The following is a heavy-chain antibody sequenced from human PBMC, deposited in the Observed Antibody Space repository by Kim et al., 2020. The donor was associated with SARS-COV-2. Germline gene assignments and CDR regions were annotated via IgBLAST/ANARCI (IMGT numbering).Heavy chain of an antibody. CDR3: ARYYYDSSCYYRFDY. CDR1: GFTFSDHY. D-gene: IGHD3-22*01. V-gene: IGHV3-72*01. CDR2: TRNKANSYTT. Sequence: GGSLRLSCAASGFTFSDHYMDWVRQAPGKGLEWVGRTRNKANSYTTEYAASVQCRFTISRDDSKNSLYLQMNSLKTEDTAVSYCARYYYDSSCYYRFDYWGQGTLVTVSS. J-gene: IGHJ4*02.